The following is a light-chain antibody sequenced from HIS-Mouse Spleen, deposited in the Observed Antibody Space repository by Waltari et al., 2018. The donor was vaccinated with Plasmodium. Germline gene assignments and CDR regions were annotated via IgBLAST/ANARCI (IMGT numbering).Light chain of an antibody. Sequence: AIQMTQSPSSLSASVGDRVPITCRASQCIRTDLGWYQQKPGKAPKLLISAASSLQSGVPSRFSGSGSGTDFTLTISSLQPEDFATYYCLQDYNYPYTFGQGTKLEIK. CDR2: AAS. CDR3: LQDYNYPYT. CDR1: QCIRTD. J-gene: IGKJ2*01. V-gene: IGKV1-6*01.